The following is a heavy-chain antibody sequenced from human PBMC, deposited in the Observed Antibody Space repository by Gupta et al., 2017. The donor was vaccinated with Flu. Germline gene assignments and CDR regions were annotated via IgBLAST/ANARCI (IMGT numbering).Heavy chain of an antibody. D-gene: IGHD3-16*01. CDR3: ARDVGGMAPLDEDY. J-gene: IGHJ4*02. CDR2: INPNSGGT. V-gene: IGHV1-2*02. CDR1: GYY. Sequence: GYYMHWVRQAPGQGLEWMGWINPNSGGTNYAQKFQGRVTMTRDTSISTAYMELSRLRSDDTAVYYCARDVGGMAPLDEDYWGQGTLVTVSS.